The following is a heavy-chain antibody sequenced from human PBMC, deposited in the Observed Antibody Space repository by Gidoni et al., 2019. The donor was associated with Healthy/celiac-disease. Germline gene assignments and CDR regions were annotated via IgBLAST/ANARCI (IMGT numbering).Heavy chain of an antibody. CDR3: AKGSWIQLCLDY. V-gene: IGHV3-23*01. CDR1: GVTFSSYA. J-gene: IGHJ4*02. Sequence: EVQLLESGGGLVQPGGSLRLSCAASGVTFSSYAMGWVRQAPGNGREWGSAISGSGGSTYYADSVKCRFTISRDNSKNTLYLQMNSLRAEDTAVYYCAKGSWIQLCLDYWGQGTLVTVSS. CDR2: ISGSGGST. D-gene: IGHD5-18*01.